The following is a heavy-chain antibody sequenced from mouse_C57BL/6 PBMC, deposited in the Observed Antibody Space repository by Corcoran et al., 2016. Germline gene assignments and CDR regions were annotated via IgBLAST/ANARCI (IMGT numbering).Heavy chain of an antibody. V-gene: IGHV1-80*01. D-gene: IGHD2-1*01. CDR1: GYAFSSYW. Sequence: QVQLQHSGAELVQPGASVKISCKASGYAFSSYWMNWVKQRHGKGLEWVGQIYPGDGDTNYNGKFKGKATLTADKSSSTAYMQLSSLTSEDSAVYFCARGYYGNYWYFDVWGTGTTVTVSS. J-gene: IGHJ1*03. CDR2: IYPGDGDT. CDR3: ARGYYGNYWYFDV.